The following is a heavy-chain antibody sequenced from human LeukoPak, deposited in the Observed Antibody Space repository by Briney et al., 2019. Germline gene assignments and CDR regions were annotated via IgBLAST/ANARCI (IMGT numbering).Heavy chain of an antibody. J-gene: IGHJ4*02. CDR3: AKCAGYGSGSYYNPTIDY. V-gene: IGHV3-23*01. CDR2: ISGSGGST. Sequence: GGSLRLSCAASGFTFSSYAMSWVRQAPGKGLEWVSAISGSGGSTYYADSVKGRFTISRDNSKNTLYLQMNSLRAEDTAVYYCAKCAGYGSGSYYNPTIDYWGQGTLVTVSS. D-gene: IGHD3-10*01. CDR1: GFTFSSYA.